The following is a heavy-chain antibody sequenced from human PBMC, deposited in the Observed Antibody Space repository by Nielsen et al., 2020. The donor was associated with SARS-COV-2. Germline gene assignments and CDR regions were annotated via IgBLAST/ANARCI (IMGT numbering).Heavy chain of an antibody. V-gene: IGHV3-9*01. Sequence: GGSLRLSCAASGFTFDDYAMHWVRQAPGKGLEWVSGISWNSGSIGYADSVKGRFTISRDNAKNSLYLQMNSLRAEDTALYYCARSSDTWNDVVDCWGQGTLVTVSS. CDR2: ISWNSGSI. D-gene: IGHD1-1*01. J-gene: IGHJ4*02. CDR3: ARSSDTWNDVVDC. CDR1: GFTFDDYA.